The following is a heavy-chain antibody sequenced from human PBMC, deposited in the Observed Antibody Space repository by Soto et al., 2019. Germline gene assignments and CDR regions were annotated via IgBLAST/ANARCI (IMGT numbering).Heavy chain of an antibody. CDR3: TRGGQLFAGNYFDY. D-gene: IGHD3-10*02. J-gene: IGHJ4*02. CDR2: ISNYNGDT. CDR1: GYPFTSYG. Sequence: QVQLVQSGAEVKKPGASVKVSCKAYGYPFTSYGISWVRQAPGQGLEWMGWISNYNGDTNYAQKLQGRVTMTTDTSTSTAYMELRSLKSDDTAVYYCTRGGQLFAGNYFDYWGQGTLVTVSS. V-gene: IGHV1-18*01.